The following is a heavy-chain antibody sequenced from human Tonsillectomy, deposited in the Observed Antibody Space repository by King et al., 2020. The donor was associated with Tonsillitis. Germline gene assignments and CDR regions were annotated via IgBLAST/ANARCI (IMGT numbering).Heavy chain of an antibody. CDR2: VYYNGKS. V-gene: IGHV4-39*07. D-gene: IGHD3-10*01. Sequence: LQLQESGPGLVKPSETLSLTCSVSGGSMSNNNYFWGWIRQPPGKGLEYIGYVYYNGKSDSSPSLRSRVTISLDTSKNQFSLKMISVTAADTAMYYCARLTIGSGTRNYAFDIWGQGPMVTVSS. J-gene: IGHJ3*02. CDR3: ARLTIGSGTRNYAFDI. CDR1: GGSMSNNNYF.